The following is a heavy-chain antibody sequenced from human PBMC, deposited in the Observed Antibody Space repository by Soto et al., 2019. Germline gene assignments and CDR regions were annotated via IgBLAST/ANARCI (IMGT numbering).Heavy chain of an antibody. CDR1: GGTFSSYA. Sequence: GASVKVSCKASGGTFSSYAISWVRQAPGQGLEWMGGIIPIFGTANYAQKFQGRVTITADESTSTAYMELSSLRSEDTAVYYCARSPREGGYWFDPWGQGTLVTVSS. CDR3: ARSPREGGYWFDP. V-gene: IGHV1-69*13. CDR2: IIPIFGTA. J-gene: IGHJ5*02. D-gene: IGHD2-15*01.